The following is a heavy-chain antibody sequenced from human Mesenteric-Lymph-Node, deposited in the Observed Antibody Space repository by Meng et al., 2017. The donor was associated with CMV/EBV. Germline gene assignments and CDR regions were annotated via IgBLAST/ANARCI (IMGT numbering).Heavy chain of an antibody. CDR1: GFTFNSYG. D-gene: IGHD1-26*01. CDR3: AKDVGGATGIFGY. Sequence: GESLKISCAATGFTFNSYGMHWVRQAPGKGLEWVALTRYDGTKIYYADSVKGRFTISRDMSKNTLHLQMNSLRAEDTALYYCAKDVGGATGIFGYWGQGTLVTVSS. V-gene: IGHV3-30*02. CDR2: TRYDGTKI. J-gene: IGHJ4*02.